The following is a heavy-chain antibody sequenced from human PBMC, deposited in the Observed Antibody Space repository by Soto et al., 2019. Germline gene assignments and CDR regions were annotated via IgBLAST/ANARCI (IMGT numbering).Heavy chain of an antibody. D-gene: IGHD3-22*01. V-gene: IGHV1-18*01. CDR3: ARFDAYYYDSSGYPGP. CDR1: GYTFTSYG. Sequence: ASVKVSCKASGYTFTSYGISWVRQAPGQGLEWMGWISAYNGNTNYAQKLQGRVTMTTDTSTSTAYMELRSLRSDDTAVYYCARFDAYYYDSSGYPGPWGQGTLVTVSS. J-gene: IGHJ5*02. CDR2: ISAYNGNT.